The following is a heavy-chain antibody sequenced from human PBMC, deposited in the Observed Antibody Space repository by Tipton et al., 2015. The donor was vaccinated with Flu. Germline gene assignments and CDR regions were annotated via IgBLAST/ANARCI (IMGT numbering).Heavy chain of an antibody. V-gene: IGHV3-66*01. D-gene: IGHD3-3*01. Sequence: SLRLSCAASGFTVSSNYMSWVRQAPGKGLEWVSVIYSGGSTYYADSVKGRFTISRDNSKNTLYLQMNSLRAEDTAVYYCARFGVGTYYFDYWGQGTLVTVSS. CDR2: IYSGGST. J-gene: IGHJ4*02. CDR3: ARFGVGTYYFDY. CDR1: GFTVSSNY.